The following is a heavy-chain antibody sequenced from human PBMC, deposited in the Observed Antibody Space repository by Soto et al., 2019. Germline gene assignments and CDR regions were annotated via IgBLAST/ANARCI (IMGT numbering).Heavy chain of an antibody. Sequence: QVQLVQSGAEVKKPGASVKVSCKASGYTFTSYGISWVRQAPGQGREWMGWISAYNGNTNYAQKLQGRVTMTTDTSTSTAYRERRSLRSDATAVYYCARGKTVTTDYYYYYYMDVWGKGTTVTGSS. D-gene: IGHD4-17*01. CDR2: ISAYNGNT. CDR1: GYTFTSYG. V-gene: IGHV1-18*01. J-gene: IGHJ6*03. CDR3: ARGKTVTTDYYYYYYMDV.